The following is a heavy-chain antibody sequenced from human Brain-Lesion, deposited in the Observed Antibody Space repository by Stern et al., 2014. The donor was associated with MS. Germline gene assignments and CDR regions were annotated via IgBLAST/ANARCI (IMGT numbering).Heavy chain of an antibody. CDR1: GGSVSSTSYA. V-gene: IGHV4-39*01. J-gene: IGHJ5*02. CDR2: IYYSGNT. D-gene: IGHD2-15*01. Sequence: QLQLQESGPGLVKPSETLSLTCTVAGGSVSSTSYAWAWIRQPPGKGLEWIGTIYYSGNTYYSPSLKSRLTISLDTSKKQFSLQRGCVTAADTAVYYCAGEEDIRYCSGGSCTGNWFDPWGQGTLVTVSS. CDR3: AGEEDIRYCSGGSCTGNWFDP.